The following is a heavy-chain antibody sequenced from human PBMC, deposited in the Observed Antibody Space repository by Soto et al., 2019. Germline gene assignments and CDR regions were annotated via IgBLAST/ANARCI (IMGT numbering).Heavy chain of an antibody. CDR1: GFTFSSFA. V-gene: IGHV3-23*01. J-gene: IGHJ4*02. D-gene: IGHD4-17*01. CDR3: ATYGQHFMDS. Sequence: EVQLLESGGGLVQPGGSLRLSCAASGFTFSSFAMKWVRQAPGKGLEWVSVIGSGGDGIHYADSVKGRFTISRDNSKNTVNLQMNSLRADDTAVYYCATYGQHFMDSWGQGTLVTVSS. CDR2: IGSGGDGI.